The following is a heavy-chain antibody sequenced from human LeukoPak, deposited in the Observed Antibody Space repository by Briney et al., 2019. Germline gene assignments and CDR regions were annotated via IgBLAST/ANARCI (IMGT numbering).Heavy chain of an antibody. CDR2: IRYDGSNK. V-gene: IGHV3-30*02. J-gene: IGHJ4*02. Sequence: GGSLRLSCAASGFTFSSYGMHWVRQVPGKGLEWVAFIRYDGSNKYYADSVKGRFTISRDNSKNTLYLQMNSLRAEDTAVYYCARSGDYDILTGYVDYWGQGTLVTVSS. CDR1: GFTFSSYG. D-gene: IGHD3-9*01. CDR3: ARSGDYDILTGYVDY.